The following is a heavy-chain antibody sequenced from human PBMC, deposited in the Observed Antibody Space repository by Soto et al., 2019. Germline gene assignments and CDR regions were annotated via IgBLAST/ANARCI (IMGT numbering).Heavy chain of an antibody. CDR1: GYSFSNFW. D-gene: IGHD2-8*02. Sequence: GESLKISCQASGYSFSNFWIAWVRQMPGEGLEWLGIIYPDDSNTRYSPSFLGQVTISADKSIKTTYLQWSSLKASDTAIYFCASSVLVTSTMNYFDLWGQGTLVTVSS. V-gene: IGHV5-51*01. CDR2: IYPDDSNT. CDR3: ASSVLVTSTMNYFDL. J-gene: IGHJ4*02.